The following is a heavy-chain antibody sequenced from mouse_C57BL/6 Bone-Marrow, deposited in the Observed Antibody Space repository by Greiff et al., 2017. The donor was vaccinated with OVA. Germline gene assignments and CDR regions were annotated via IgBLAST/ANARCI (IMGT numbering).Heavy chain of an antibody. Sequence: EVQVVESGGGLVKPGGSLKLSCAASGFTFSDYGMHWVRQAPEKGLEWVAYISSGSSTIYYTDTVKGRFTISRDNANNTLFLQMTSLVSEDTAMYYWALKVLLLSLMDYWGQGTSVTVSS. CDR3: ALKVLLLSLMDY. CDR1: GFTFSDYG. D-gene: IGHD1-1*01. V-gene: IGHV5-17*01. CDR2: ISSGSSTI. J-gene: IGHJ4*01.